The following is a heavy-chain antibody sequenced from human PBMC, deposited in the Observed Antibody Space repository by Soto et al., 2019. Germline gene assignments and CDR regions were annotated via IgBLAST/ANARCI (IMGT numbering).Heavy chain of an antibody. CDR3: AKDPPSIAQGNSSPFDY. D-gene: IGHD6-13*01. V-gene: IGHV3-23*01. Sequence: GGSLRPSCAASGFTFSSYAMSWVRQAPGKGLEWVSAISGSGGSTYYADSVKGRFTISRDNSKNTLYLQMNSLRAEDTAVYYCAKDPPSIAQGNSSPFDYWGQGTLVTVSS. CDR2: ISGSGGST. J-gene: IGHJ4*02. CDR1: GFTFSSYA.